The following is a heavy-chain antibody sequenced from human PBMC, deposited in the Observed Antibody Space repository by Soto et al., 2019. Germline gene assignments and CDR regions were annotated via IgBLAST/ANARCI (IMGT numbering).Heavy chain of an antibody. CDR3: AKDRYSSGLFDP. V-gene: IGHV3-23*01. CDR1: GVTFSSYA. J-gene: IGHJ5*02. D-gene: IGHD6-19*01. Sequence: PGGSLRLSCAASGVTFSSYAMSWVRQAPGKGLEWVSAISGSGGSTYYADSVKGRFTISRDNSKNTLYLQMNSLRAEDTAVYYCAKDRYSSGLFDPWGQGTLVTVSS. CDR2: ISGSGGST.